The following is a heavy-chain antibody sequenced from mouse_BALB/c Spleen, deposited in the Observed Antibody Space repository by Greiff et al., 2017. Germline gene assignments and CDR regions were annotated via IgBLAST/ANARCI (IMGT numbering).Heavy chain of an antibody. J-gene: IGHJ2*01. Sequence: EVQGVESGGGLVKPGGSLKLSCAASGFAFSSYDMSWVRQTPEKRLEWVAYISSGGGSTYYPDTVKGRFTISRDNAKNTLYLQMSSLKSEDTAMYYCARHGGWLLPLDYWGQGTTLTVSS. CDR1: GFAFSSYD. D-gene: IGHD2-3*01. V-gene: IGHV5-12-1*01. CDR3: ARHGGWLLPLDY. CDR2: ISSGGGST.